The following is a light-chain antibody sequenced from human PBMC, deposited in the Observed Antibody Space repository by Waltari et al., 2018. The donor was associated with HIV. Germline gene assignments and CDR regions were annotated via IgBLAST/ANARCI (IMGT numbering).Light chain of an antibody. Sequence: IQMTQSPSSLSASVGDRVTITCRASHTISTYFNWYQQNPGKAPKLLVYKTSTLQSVVPSRFRGSESGTDFTLTISSLQPEDCATYYCQQSYSTIITFGQGTRVDI. J-gene: IGKJ2*01. CDR3: QQSYSTIIT. CDR1: HTISTY. CDR2: KTS. V-gene: IGKV1-39*01.